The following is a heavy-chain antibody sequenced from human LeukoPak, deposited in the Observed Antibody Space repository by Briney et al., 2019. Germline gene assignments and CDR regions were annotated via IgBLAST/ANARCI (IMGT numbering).Heavy chain of an antibody. CDR2: IIPIFGTA. V-gene: IGHV1-69*06. Sequence: ASVKVSCKASGGTFSSYAINWVRQAPGQGLEWMGGIIPIFGTANYAQKFQGRVTITADKSTSTAYMELSSLRSEDTAVYYCARVPSYGSRWFDPWGQGTLVTVSS. J-gene: IGHJ5*02. CDR3: ARVPSYGSRWFDP. D-gene: IGHD5-18*01. CDR1: GGTFSSYA.